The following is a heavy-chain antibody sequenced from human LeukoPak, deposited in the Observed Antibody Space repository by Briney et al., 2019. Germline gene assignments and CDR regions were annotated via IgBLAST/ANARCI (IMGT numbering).Heavy chain of an antibody. CDR2: IYPDDSDT. D-gene: IGHD6-13*01. J-gene: IGHJ4*02. Sequence: GESLKISCKASGYTFTSHWIAWVRQMPGKGLEWMGIIYPDDSDTRYSPSFQGQVTISADKSISTAYLQWSSLKASDTAMYYCARLLRNIAAAVYYFDYWGQGTLVTVSS. CDR1: GYTFTSHW. V-gene: IGHV5-51*01. CDR3: ARLLRNIAAAVYYFDY.